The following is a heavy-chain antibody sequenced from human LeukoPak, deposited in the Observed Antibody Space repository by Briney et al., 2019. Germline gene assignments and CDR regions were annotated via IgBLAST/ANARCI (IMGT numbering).Heavy chain of an antibody. CDR1: GFKISDYY. V-gene: IGHV3-30*02. CDR2: VRQDGKLK. Sequence: AGGSLRLSCVASGFKISDYYIHWVRQAPGKGLEWAASVRQDGKLKFYADSVKGRFTISRDNSKNTLYLQMNSLRAEDTAVYYCAKGLFRILDAFDIWGQGTMVTVSS. CDR3: AKGLFRILDAFDI. D-gene: IGHD2-15*01. J-gene: IGHJ3*02.